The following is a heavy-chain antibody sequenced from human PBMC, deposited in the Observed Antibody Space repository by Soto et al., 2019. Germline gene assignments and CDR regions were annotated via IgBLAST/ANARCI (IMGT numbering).Heavy chain of an antibody. CDR1: GGSISRGGYS. V-gene: IGHV4-30-2*02. Sequence: TSETLPLPCAVSGGSISRGGYSWCWIRQPPGKGLEWIGYIYHSGSTYYNPSLKSRVTISVDRSKNQFSLKLSSVTAADTAVYYCASYHKNYYDSSGYQGYWGQGTLVTVS. D-gene: IGHD3-22*01. CDR2: IYHSGST. CDR3: ASYHKNYYDSSGYQGY. J-gene: IGHJ4*02.